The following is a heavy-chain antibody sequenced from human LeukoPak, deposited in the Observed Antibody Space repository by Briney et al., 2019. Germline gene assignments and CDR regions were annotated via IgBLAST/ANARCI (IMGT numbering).Heavy chain of an antibody. Sequence: PSETLSLTCTVSGGSITSYSWSWIRQPPGKGLEWIAYIYYSGNTNSNPSLKSRVTISVDTSKNQFSLKLNSVTAADTAVYYCAKHAGSMGGVFDIWGQGTMVTVSS. V-gene: IGHV4-59*08. CDR2: IYYSGNT. D-gene: IGHD2-15*01. CDR1: GGSITSYS. J-gene: IGHJ3*02. CDR3: AKHAGSMGGVFDI.